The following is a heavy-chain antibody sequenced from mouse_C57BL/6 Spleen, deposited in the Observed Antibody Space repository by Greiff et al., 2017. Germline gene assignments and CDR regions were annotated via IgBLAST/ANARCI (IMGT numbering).Heavy chain of an antibody. V-gene: IGHV1-59*01. CDR2: IDPSDSYT. CDR3: ARQEGTEAY. D-gene: IGHD3-3*01. CDR1: GYTFTSYW. Sequence: QVQLKQPGAELVRPGTSVKLSCKASGYTFTSYWMHWVKQRPGQGLEWIGVIDPSDSYTNYNQKFKGKATLTVDTSSSTAYMQLSSLTSEDSAVYYCARQEGTEAYWGQGTLVTVSA. J-gene: IGHJ3*01.